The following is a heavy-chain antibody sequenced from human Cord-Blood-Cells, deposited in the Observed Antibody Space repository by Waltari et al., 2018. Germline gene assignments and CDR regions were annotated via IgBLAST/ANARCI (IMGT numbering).Heavy chain of an antibody. CDR3: ARKSTGDWYFDL. Sequence: QVQLVQSGAEVKKPGASVKVSCKASGYTFTGYYMHWVRQAPGQGLEWMGWINPNSGGTNYAQKCQGWVTMTRDTSISTAYMELSRLRSDDTAVYYCARKSTGDWYFDLWGRGTLVTVSS. CDR2: INPNSGGT. J-gene: IGHJ2*01. V-gene: IGHV1-2*04. CDR1: GYTFTGYY.